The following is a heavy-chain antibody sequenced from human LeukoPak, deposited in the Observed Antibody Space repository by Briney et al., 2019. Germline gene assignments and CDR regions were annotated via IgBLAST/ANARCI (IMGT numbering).Heavy chain of an antibody. J-gene: IGHJ4*02. CDR3: ARVLFPVWFGELPY. CDR2: ISYDGSNK. V-gene: IGHV3-30*04. CDR1: GFTFSSYA. Sequence: GRSLRLSCAASGFTFSSYAMHWVRQAPGKGLEWVAVISYDGSNKYYADSVKGRFTIPRDNSKNTLYLQMNSLRAEDTAVYYCARVLFPVWFGELPYWGQGTLVTVSS. D-gene: IGHD3-10*01.